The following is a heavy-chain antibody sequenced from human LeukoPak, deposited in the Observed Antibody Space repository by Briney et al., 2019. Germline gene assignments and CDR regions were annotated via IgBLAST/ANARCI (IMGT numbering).Heavy chain of an antibody. D-gene: IGHD6-19*01. V-gene: IGHV3-23*01. CDR1: GFTFISYA. J-gene: IGHJ4*02. Sequence: GGSLRLSCAASGFTFISYAMTWVRQAPGKGLQWVSTISGTGGSTLYADSVKGRFTISRDNAKNTLYLQMNSLRAEDAAVYYCAREVAVAGVYYFDYWGQGTLVTVSS. CDR3: AREVAVAGVYYFDY. CDR2: ISGTGGST.